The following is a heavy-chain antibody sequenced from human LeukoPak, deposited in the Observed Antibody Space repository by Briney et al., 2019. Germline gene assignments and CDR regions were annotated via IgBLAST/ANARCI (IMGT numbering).Heavy chain of an antibody. D-gene: IGHD2-2*02. V-gene: IGHV4-34*01. J-gene: IGHJ4*02. CDR2: INHSGST. CDR3: ARGPRYCSSTSCYRWFDY. Sequence: PSETLSLTCAVYGGSFSGYYWSWIRQPPGKGLEWIGEINHSGSTNYNPSLKSRVTISVDTSKNQFSLKLSSVTAVDTAVYYCARGPRYCSSTSCYRWFDYWGQGTLVTVSS. CDR1: GGSFSGYY.